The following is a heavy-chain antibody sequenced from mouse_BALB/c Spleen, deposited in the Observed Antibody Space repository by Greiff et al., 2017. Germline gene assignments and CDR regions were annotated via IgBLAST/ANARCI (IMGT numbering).Heavy chain of an antibody. D-gene: IGHD2-14*01. V-gene: IGHV5-12-2*01. Sequence: EVQVVESGGGLVQPGGSLKLSCAASGFTFSSYTMSWVRQTPEKRLEWVAYISNGGGSTYYPDTVKGRFTISRDNAKNTLYLQMSSLKSEDTAMYYYARRGYYTYDDYYAMDYWGQGTSVTVSS. CDR3: ARRGYYTYDDYYAMDY. CDR1: GFTFSSYT. J-gene: IGHJ4*01. CDR2: ISNGGGST.